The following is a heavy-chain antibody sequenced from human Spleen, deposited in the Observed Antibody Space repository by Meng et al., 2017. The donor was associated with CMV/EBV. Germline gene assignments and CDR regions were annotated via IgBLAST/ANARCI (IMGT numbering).Heavy chain of an antibody. CDR3: ARDLRDGSTSCSDY. CDR2: IKQDGSEK. CDR1: GFSFRTYW. J-gene: IGHJ4*02. V-gene: IGHV3-7*01. D-gene: IGHD2-2*01. Sequence: GESLKISCAASGFSFRTYWMTWVRQAPGKGLEWVANIKQDGSEKTYVDSVKGRFTISRDNAKNSLYLQMNSLRAEDTAVYYCARDLRDGSTSCSDYWGQGTLVTVSS.